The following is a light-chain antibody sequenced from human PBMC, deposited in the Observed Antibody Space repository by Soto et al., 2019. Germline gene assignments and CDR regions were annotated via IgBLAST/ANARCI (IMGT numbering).Light chain of an antibody. CDR2: DTS. V-gene: IGKV3-11*01. CDR1: QSVGRF. CDR3: QQRSSWPIT. Sequence: VVLTQSPATLSLYPGERATLSCRASQSVGRFLAWYQQKPGQAPRLLIYDTSNRATGIPARFSGSGSATDFTLTISSLEPEDFAAYYCQQRSSWPITFGQGTRLEIK. J-gene: IGKJ5*01.